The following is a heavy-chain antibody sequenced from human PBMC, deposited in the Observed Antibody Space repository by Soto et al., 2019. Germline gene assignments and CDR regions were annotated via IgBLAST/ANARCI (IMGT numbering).Heavy chain of an antibody. Sequence: HPGGSLRLSCAASGFTFSSYWMSWVRQAPGKGLEWVANIKQDGSEKYYVDSVKGRFTISRDNAKNSLYLQMNSLRAEDTAVYYCARDQTGTSCDFWSGYYTGRYYYYGMDVWGQGTTVTVSS. CDR2: IKQDGSEK. J-gene: IGHJ6*02. CDR3: ARDQTGTSCDFWSGYYTGRYYYYGMDV. D-gene: IGHD3-3*01. CDR1: GFTFSSYW. V-gene: IGHV3-7*01.